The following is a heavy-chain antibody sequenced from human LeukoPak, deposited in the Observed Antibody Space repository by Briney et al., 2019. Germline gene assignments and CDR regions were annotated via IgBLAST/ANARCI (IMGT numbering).Heavy chain of an antibody. D-gene: IGHD3-9*01. CDR3: ARDRSGYFDWLPPNYYYYYMDV. CDR1: GYTFTSYY. CDR2: ISAYNGNT. V-gene: IGHV1-18*04. J-gene: IGHJ6*03. Sequence: VASVKVSCKASGYTFTSYYMHWVRQAPGQGLEWMGWISAYNGNTNYAQKLQGRVTMTTDTSTSTAYMELRSLRSDDTAVYYCARDRSGYFDWLPPNYYYYYMDVWGKGTTVTVSS.